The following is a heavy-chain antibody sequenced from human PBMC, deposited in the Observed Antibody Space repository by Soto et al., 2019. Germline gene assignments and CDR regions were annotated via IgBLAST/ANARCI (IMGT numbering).Heavy chain of an antibody. CDR1: GGTFSSYA. Sequence: SVKVSCKASGGTFSSYAISWVRQAPGQGLEWMGGIIPIFGTANYAQKFQGRVTITADKSTSTAYMELSSLRSEDTAVYYCASGGLGYVFSPPSPIYGMDVWGQGPTVTVSS. CDR2: IIPIFGTA. J-gene: IGHJ6*02. D-gene: IGHD3-10*02. V-gene: IGHV1-69*06. CDR3: ASGGLGYVFSPPSPIYGMDV.